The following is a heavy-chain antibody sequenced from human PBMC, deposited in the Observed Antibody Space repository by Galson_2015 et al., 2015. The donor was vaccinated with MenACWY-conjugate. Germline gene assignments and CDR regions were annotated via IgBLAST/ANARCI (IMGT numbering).Heavy chain of an antibody. D-gene: IGHD2-15*01. CDR2: IFGTA. CDR3: ARGRVVASYYMDV. Sequence: IFGTANYAQKFQGRVTITADKSTSTAYMELSSLRSEDTAVYYCARGRVVASYYMDVWGKGTTVTVSS. V-gene: IGHV1-69*06. J-gene: IGHJ6*03.